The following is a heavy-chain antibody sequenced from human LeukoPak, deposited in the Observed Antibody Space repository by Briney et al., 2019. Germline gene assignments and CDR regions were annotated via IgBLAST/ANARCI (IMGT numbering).Heavy chain of an antibody. CDR1: GFTVSSSY. Sequence: PGGSLRLSCAASGFTVSSSYMTWVRQAPGKGLEWVSGISGSGDNTYYADSVKGRFTISRVNSKNTLYVQVNSLGTEDTAAYYCAKGSYYDSSGSFYFDYWGQGTLVTVSS. CDR2: ISGSGDNT. CDR3: AKGSYYDSSGSFYFDY. D-gene: IGHD3-22*01. V-gene: IGHV3-23*01. J-gene: IGHJ4*02.